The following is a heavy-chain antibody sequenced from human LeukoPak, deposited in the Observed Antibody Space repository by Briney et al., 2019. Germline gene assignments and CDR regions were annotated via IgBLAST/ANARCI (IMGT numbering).Heavy chain of an antibody. CDR2: ISSSSSYI. D-gene: IGHD3-16*02. CDR1: GFTFSSYS. CDR3: ARDPGAVNVWGSYRYTHTWYFDL. Sequence: GGSLRPSCAASGFTFSSYSMNWVRQAPGKGLEWVSSISSSSSYIYYADSVKGRFTISRDNAKNSLYLQMNSLRAEDTAVYYCARDPGAVNVWGSYRYTHTWYFDLWGRGTLVTVSS. J-gene: IGHJ2*01. V-gene: IGHV3-21*01.